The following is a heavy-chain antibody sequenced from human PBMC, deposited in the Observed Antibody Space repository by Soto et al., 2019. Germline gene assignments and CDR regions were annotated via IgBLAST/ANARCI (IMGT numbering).Heavy chain of an antibody. CDR1: GFTFSSYE. V-gene: IGHV3-48*03. D-gene: IGHD3-3*01. CDR3: ARWVTIDAPDWCDP. CDR2: ISSSGSTI. J-gene: IGHJ5*02. Sequence: PGASLRLSCAASGFTFSSYEMNLVRQAPGTGLEWVSSISSSGSTIYYAGSVKGRFTISRDNAKNSLYLQMNILRAEDTAVYYCARWVTIDAPDWCDPWGQGPLVTVSS.